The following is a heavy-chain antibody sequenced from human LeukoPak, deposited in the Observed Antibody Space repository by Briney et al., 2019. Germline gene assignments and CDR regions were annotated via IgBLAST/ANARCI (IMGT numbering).Heavy chain of an antibody. J-gene: IGHJ6*03. V-gene: IGHV3-7*01. CDR3: ARELVGQIPYYYYYYMDV. CDR1: GFTFSSYW. Sequence: GGSLRLSCAASGFTFSSYWMSWVRQAPGKGLEWVANIKQDGSEKYYVDSVKGRFTISRDNAKNSLYLQMNSLRAEDTAVYYCARELVGQIPYYYYYYMDVWGKGTTVTVSS. CDR2: IKQDGSEK. D-gene: IGHD6-6*01.